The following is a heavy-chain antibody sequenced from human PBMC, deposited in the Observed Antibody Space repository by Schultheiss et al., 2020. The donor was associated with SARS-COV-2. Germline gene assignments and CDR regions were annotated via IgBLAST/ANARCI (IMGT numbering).Heavy chain of an antibody. D-gene: IGHD3-10*02. CDR1: GGSISSGDYY. V-gene: IGHV4-30-4*02. J-gene: IGHJ5*02. Sequence: SETLSLTCTVSGGSISSGDYYWSWIRQPPGKGLEWIGYIYYSGSTYYNPSLKSRVTISVDTSKNQFSLKLSSVTAADTAVYYCARASEQNYYVRWGWFDPWGQGTLVTVSS. CDR3: ARASEQNYYVRWGWFDP. CDR2: IYYSGST.